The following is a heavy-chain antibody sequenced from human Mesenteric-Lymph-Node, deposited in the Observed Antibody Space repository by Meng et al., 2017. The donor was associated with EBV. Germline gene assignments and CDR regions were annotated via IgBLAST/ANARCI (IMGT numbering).Heavy chain of an antibody. CDR2: ISAYNGNT. Sequence: QVQVGQTGAEVQKPGASAKLSCKASGYTFTSYGIAWVRQAPGQGLEWMGWISAYNGNTNYAQKLQGRVTMTTDTSTSTAYMELRSLRSDDTAVYYCAREGAVVTPEDWYFDLWGRGTLVTVSS. J-gene: IGHJ2*01. CDR3: AREGAVVTPEDWYFDL. V-gene: IGHV1-18*01. D-gene: IGHD4-23*01. CDR1: GYTFTSYG.